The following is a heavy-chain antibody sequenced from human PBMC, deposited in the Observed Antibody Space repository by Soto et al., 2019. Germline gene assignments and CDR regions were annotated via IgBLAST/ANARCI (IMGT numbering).Heavy chain of an antibody. J-gene: IGHJ4*02. Sequence: EESLKIPCKGSGYRPSNYWIGWVRQMPGKGLEWMGIINPGDSDTRYSPSFQGQVTISADKSISTAYLQWSSLKASDTAMSFCSMSLTAGRAGDYWGQAILVTGS. CDR2: INPGDSDT. CDR3: SMSLTAGRAGDY. D-gene: IGHD6-19*01. CDR1: GYRPSNYW. V-gene: IGHV5-51*01.